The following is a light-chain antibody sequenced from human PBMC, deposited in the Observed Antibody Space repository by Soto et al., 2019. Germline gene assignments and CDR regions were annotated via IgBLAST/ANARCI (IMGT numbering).Light chain of an antibody. V-gene: IGKV3-15*01. CDR3: QQRSDWPS. CDR1: QSVSSN. Sequence: EIVMTQSPAPLSVSPGERATPSCRASQSVSSNLAWYQQKPGQAPRLLIYGASTRATGIPARFSGSGSGTVFTLTISSLQSEDFAVYYCQQRSDWPSFGQGTRLEIK. J-gene: IGKJ5*01. CDR2: GAS.